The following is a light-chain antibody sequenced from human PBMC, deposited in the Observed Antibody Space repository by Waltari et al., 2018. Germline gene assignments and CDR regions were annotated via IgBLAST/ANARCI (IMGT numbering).Light chain of an antibody. V-gene: IGLV3-25*03. CDR1: ALPKKY. J-gene: IGLJ2*01. CDR3: QSADSSGVYVL. Sequence: SYELTQPPSVSVSPGQTARITCFGDALPKKYAYWYQQKSGQAPVLVIYKDSERPSGIPERVSGSREGTSVTLTISAVQAEDEADYYCQSADSSGVYVLFGGGTKLTVL. CDR2: KDS.